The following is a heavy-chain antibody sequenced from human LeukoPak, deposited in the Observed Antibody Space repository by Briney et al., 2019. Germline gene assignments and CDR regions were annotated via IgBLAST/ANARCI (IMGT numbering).Heavy chain of an antibody. CDR3: ARDVCSGGSCYSGTFDY. D-gene: IGHD2-15*01. CDR2: INPNSGGT. V-gene: IGHV1-2*02. Sequence: ASVKVSCKASGHTFTGYYMHWVRQAPGQGLEWMGWINPNSGGTNYAQKFQGRVTMTRDTSISTAYMELSRLRSDDTAVYYCARDVCSGGSCYSGTFDYWGQGTLVTVSS. CDR1: GHTFTGYY. J-gene: IGHJ4*02.